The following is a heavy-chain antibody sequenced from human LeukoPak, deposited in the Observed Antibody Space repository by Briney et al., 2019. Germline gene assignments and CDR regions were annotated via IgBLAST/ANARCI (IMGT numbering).Heavy chain of an antibody. J-gene: IGHJ4*02. Sequence: GGSLRLSCAASGFTFSSYGMHWVRQAPGKGLEWVAVISYDGSNKYYADSVKGRFTISRDNAKNSLYLQMSSLRAGDTAVYYCARGASGSGSYYNGPPVFSHVDYWGQGTLVTVSS. V-gene: IGHV3-30*03. D-gene: IGHD3-10*01. CDR2: ISYDGSNK. CDR1: GFTFSSYG. CDR3: ARGASGSGSYYNGPPVFSHVDY.